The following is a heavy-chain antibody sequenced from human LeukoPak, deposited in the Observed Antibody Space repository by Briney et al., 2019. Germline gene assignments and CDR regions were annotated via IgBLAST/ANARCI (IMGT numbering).Heavy chain of an antibody. CDR1: GFTFSSYG. CDR2: ISGSGGST. Sequence: GGSLRLSCAASGFTFSSYGMSWVRQAPGKGLEWVSAISGSGGSTYYTDSVKGRFTISRDNSKNTLYLQMNSLRVEDTAVYYCAKTYYGSGSYAPNYFDYWGQGTLVTVSS. CDR3: AKTYYGSGSYAPNYFDY. V-gene: IGHV3-23*01. D-gene: IGHD3-10*01. J-gene: IGHJ4*02.